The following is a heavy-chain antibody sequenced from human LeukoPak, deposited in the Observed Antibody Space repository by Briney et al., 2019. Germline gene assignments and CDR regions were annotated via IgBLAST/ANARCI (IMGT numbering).Heavy chain of an antibody. Sequence: GGSLRLSCAASGFTFRSYWMHWVRHAPGQGMVWVSHIKVDGSSTRYADSVKGRFTISRDNAKNTLYLQMNSLRAEVTAVYYCARDQAYGMDVWGQGTTVTVSS. CDR2: IKVDGSST. J-gene: IGHJ6*02. CDR3: ARDQAYGMDV. V-gene: IGHV3-74*01. CDR1: GFTFRSYW.